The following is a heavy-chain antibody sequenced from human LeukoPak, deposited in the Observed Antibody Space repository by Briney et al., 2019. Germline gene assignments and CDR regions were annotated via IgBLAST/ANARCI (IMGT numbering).Heavy chain of an antibody. CDR1: GGSITSGTYY. V-gene: IGHV4-61*09. J-gene: IGHJ4*02. D-gene: IGHD3-22*01. CDR3: ARDSSGFDY. CDR2: ISNTGIT. Sequence: SQTLSLTCTVSGGSITSGTYYWNWIRQPAGKGLEWIGHISNTGITNYNPSPKSRVTISVDTSKNQFSLKLSSVTAADTAVYYCARDSSGFDYWGQGTLVTVSS.